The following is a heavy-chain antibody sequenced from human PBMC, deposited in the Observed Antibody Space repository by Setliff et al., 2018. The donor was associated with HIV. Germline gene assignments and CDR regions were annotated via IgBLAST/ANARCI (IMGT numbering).Heavy chain of an antibody. CDR1: GGSLSDYY. Sequence: SETLSLTCAVYGGSLSDYYWSWIRQPPGKGLEWLGEIHSSGNTNYSPSLKGRVTISLDTSNNQFSLNLTSVTAADTAVYYCASRVYYYDSNNFLREEGFDPWGQGTLVTVS. CDR2: IHSSGNT. CDR3: ASRVYYYDSNNFLREEGFDP. V-gene: IGHV4-34*01. D-gene: IGHD3-22*01. J-gene: IGHJ5*02.